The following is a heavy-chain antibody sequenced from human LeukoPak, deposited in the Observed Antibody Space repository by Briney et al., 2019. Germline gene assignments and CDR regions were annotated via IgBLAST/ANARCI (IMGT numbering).Heavy chain of an antibody. Sequence: SVTLSLTCAVYGGSFSGYYWSWIRQPPGKGLEWIGEISHNGSTNYNPSLKSRVTISVDTSKNQFSLKLSSVTAADTAVYYCARGGGWRRHYYDSSGYSQENWFDPWGQGTLVTVYS. CDR2: ISHNGST. D-gene: IGHD3-22*01. V-gene: IGHV4-34*01. CDR1: GGSFSGYY. CDR3: ARGGGWRRHYYDSSGYSQENWFDP. J-gene: IGHJ5*02.